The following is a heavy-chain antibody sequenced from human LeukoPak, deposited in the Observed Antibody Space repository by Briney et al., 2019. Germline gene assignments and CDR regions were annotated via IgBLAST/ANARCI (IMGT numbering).Heavy chain of an antibody. CDR1: GFTFSTYA. J-gene: IGHJ4*02. CDR3: AKEQVVSPPWVSYFDY. D-gene: IGHD1-26*01. Sequence: PGGSLRLSCAASGFTFSTYAMSWVRQTPAKGLEWVSVISGGGDITYYADSVKGRFTISRDNSENTVYLQMNSLRAEDMAVYYCAKEQVVSPPWVSYFDYWAQGTLVTVSS. V-gene: IGHV3-23*01. CDR2: ISGGGDIT.